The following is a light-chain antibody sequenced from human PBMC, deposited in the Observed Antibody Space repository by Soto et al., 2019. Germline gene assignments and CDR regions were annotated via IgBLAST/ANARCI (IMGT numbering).Light chain of an antibody. CDR3: QQYIRWPLT. CDR1: QSVSNN. Sequence: VMTQAPATLSLSPGERATLSCRASQSVSNNYLAWYQQKPGQAPSLLIYGASTRATGTPARFSGSGSGTEFTLTISSLQSEDFAVYYCQQYIRWPLTFGGGTKVDIK. V-gene: IGKV3-15*01. CDR2: GAS. J-gene: IGKJ4*01.